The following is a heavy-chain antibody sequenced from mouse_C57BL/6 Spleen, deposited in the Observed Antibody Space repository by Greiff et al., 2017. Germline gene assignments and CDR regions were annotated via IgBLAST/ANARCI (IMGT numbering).Heavy chain of an antibody. Sequence: EVHLVESGGGLVKPGGSLKLSCAASGFTFSSYAMSWVRQTPEKRLEWVATISDGGSYTYYPDNVKGRFTISRDNAKNNLYLQMSHLKSEDTAMYYCARDHGYYLHWYFDVWGTGTTVTVSS. V-gene: IGHV5-4*01. D-gene: IGHD2-3*01. CDR2: ISDGGSYT. CDR3: ARDHGYYLHWYFDV. J-gene: IGHJ1*03. CDR1: GFTFSSYA.